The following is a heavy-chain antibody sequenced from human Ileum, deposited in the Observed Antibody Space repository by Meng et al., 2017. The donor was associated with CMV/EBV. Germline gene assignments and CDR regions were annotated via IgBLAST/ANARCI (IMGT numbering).Heavy chain of an antibody. J-gene: IGHJ4*02. CDR1: GFTFSSYA. Sequence: GESLKISCAASGFTFSSYAMSWVRQAPGKGLEWVSCISASSTYTYYGESVKGRFTISRDNAQNSLYLQMNTLRAEDTAVYYCASRRDCSGGTCQFDYWGQGTLVTVSS. D-gene: IGHD2-15*01. V-gene: IGHV3-21*01. CDR3: ASRRDCSGGTCQFDY. CDR2: ISASSTYT.